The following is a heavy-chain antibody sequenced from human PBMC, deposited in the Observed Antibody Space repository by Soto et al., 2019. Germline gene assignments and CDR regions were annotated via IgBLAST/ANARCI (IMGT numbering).Heavy chain of an antibody. CDR1: GGTFSSYA. CDR3: ATSATYYDFWSGYYPFDY. Sequence: GPSVKVSCKASGGTFSSYAISWVRQAPGQGLEWMGGIIPIFGTANYAQKFQGRVTITADESTSTAYMELSSLRSEDTAVYYCATSATYYDFWSGYYPFDYWGQGTLVTVSS. V-gene: IGHV1-69*13. CDR2: IIPIFGTA. J-gene: IGHJ4*02. D-gene: IGHD3-3*01.